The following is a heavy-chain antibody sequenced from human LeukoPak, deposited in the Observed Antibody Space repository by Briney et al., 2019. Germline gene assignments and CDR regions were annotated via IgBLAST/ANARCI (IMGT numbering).Heavy chain of an antibody. CDR3: AKDRHAPGRYCSSTTCFPFDP. V-gene: IGHV3-23*01. D-gene: IGHD2-2*01. CDR2: ISGSGGST. J-gene: IGHJ5*02. Sequence: GGSLRLSCVVSGFIFSSYAMSWVRQAPGKGLEWVSGISGSGGSTYYADSVKGRFTISRDNSKNTLYLQMNSLRAEDTAVYYCAKDRHAPGRYCSSTTCFPFDPWGQGTLVTVSS. CDR1: GFIFSSYA.